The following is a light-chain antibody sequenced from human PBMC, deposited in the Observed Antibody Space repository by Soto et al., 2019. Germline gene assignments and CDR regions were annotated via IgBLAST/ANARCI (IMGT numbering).Light chain of an antibody. CDR3: QQYGSSPYT. CDR1: QTISNNY. CDR2: GAS. V-gene: IGKV3-20*01. J-gene: IGKJ2*01. Sequence: IVLTQSPGTLSLSPGERATLSCRASQTISNNYLAWYQQEPGQAPRLLLYGASNRTTGTPDRFSGSGSGTDFTLTISRLEPEDFAVYSCQQYGSSPYTFGQGTKLEI.